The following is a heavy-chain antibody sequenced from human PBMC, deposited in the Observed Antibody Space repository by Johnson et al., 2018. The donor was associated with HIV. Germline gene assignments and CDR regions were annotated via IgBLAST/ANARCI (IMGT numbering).Heavy chain of an antibody. J-gene: IGHJ3*01. D-gene: IGHD1-14*01. CDR2: ISSSGSTI. V-gene: IGHV3-11*04. CDR1: GFTVSSNY. Sequence: QMLLVESGGGLVQPGGSLRLSCAASGFTVSSNYMNWVRQAPGKGLEWVAYISSSGSTIYYAASVKGRFIISRDNAKKSLYLQMNSLRAEDTAVYYCAPRDPASRPGAFDLWGQGTMVTVSS. CDR3: APRDPASRPGAFDL.